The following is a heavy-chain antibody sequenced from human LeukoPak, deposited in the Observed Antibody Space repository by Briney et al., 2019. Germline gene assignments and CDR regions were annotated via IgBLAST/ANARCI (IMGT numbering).Heavy chain of an antibody. D-gene: IGHD3-22*01. CDR3: ARSPRIYDSSGYYLVEYFDL. CDR1: GLTFSSNY. J-gene: IGHJ2*01. Sequence: GGSLRLSCTASGLTFSSNYMSWVRQAPGKGLEWVSLISGSGGSTSYADSVKGRFTISRDISKNTLFLQMSSLRAEDTAVYYCARSPRIYDSSGYYLVEYFDLWGRGTLVTVSS. V-gene: IGHV3-53*01. CDR2: ISGSGGST.